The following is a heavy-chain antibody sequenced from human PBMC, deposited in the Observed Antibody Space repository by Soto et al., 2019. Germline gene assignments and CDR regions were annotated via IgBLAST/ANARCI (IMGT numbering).Heavy chain of an antibody. Sequence: VGSLRLSCAASGFTFISYGMHWVRQAPGKGLEWVAVIWYDGSNKYYADSVKGRFTISRDNSKNTLYLQMNSLRAEDTAVYYCARLRSSRYYFDYRGQGTSVTVSS. CDR3: ARLRSSRYYFDY. J-gene: IGHJ4*02. CDR1: GFTFISYG. V-gene: IGHV3-33*01. D-gene: IGHD6-13*01. CDR2: IWYDGSNK.